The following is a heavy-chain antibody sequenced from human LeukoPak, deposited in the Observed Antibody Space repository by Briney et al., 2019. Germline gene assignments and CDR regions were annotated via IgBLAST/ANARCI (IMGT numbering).Heavy chain of an antibody. V-gene: IGHV1-2*02. D-gene: IGHD3-9*01. Sequence: ASVKVSCKASGYTFTGYYINWVQQAPGQGLEWMGWINPNSGGTNCAQKFQGRVTMTRDTSISTAYMELSRLRSDDTAVYYCARGYYDILTGGRSFDYWGQGTLVTVSS. CDR1: GYTFTGYY. CDR2: INPNSGGT. J-gene: IGHJ4*02. CDR3: ARGYYDILTGGRSFDY.